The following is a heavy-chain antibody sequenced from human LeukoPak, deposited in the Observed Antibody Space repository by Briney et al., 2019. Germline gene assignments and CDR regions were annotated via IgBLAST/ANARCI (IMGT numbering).Heavy chain of an antibody. J-gene: IGHJ6*02. CDR3: ARSIPSRYYYYYGMDV. Sequence: GESLKISCKGSGYSFTSYWIGWVRQMPGKGLEWMGIIYPGDSDTRYSPSFQGQVTISADKSISTAYPQWSSLKASDTAMYYCARSIPSRYYYYYGMDVWGQGTTVTVSS. V-gene: IGHV5-51*01. D-gene: IGHD2-2*02. CDR1: GYSFTSYW. CDR2: IYPGDSDT.